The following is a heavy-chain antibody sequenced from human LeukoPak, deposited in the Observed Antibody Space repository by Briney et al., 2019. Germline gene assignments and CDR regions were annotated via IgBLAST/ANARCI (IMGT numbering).Heavy chain of an antibody. CDR2: IYYSGGT. CDR3: ARVYYYDSSGYYFFDY. D-gene: IGHD3-22*01. V-gene: IGHV4-30-4*01. J-gene: IGHJ4*02. Sequence: SETLSLTCTVSGGSISSGDYYWSWIRQPPGKGLEWIGYIYYSGGTYYNPSLKSRVTISVDTSKNQFSLKLSSVTAADTAVYYCARVYYYDSSGYYFFDYWGQGTLVTVSS. CDR1: GGSISSGDYY.